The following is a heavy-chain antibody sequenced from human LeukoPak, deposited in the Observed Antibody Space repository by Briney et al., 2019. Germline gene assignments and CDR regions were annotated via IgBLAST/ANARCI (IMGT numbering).Heavy chain of an antibody. CDR3: TRDSLIVGAKVD. V-gene: IGHV3-49*03. D-gene: IGHD1-26*01. Sequence: PGGSLRLSCTASGLTLGDYAMSWFRQAPGKGLEWVGFIRSKAYGGTTEYAASVKGRFTISRDDSKSIAYLQMNSLKTEDTAVYYCTRDSLIVGAKVDWGQGTLVTVSS. J-gene: IGHJ4*02. CDR1: GLTLGDYA. CDR2: IRSKAYGGTT.